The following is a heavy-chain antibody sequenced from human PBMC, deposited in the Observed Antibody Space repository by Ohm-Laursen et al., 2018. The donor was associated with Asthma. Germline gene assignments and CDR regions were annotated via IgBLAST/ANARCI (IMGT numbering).Heavy chain of an antibody. J-gene: IGHJ4*02. V-gene: IGHV2-5*02. CDR3: AHDSNWVIDY. D-gene: IGHD7-27*01. CDR1: GSSLRTKDVA. CDR2: IHWDDTK. Sequence: TQTLTLTCTFSGSSLRTKDVAVGWIRQPPGKALEWLALIHWDDTKRYSPSLNNRLTIIKDASKNQVVLIMTDMDPVDTGTYYCAHDSNWVIDYWGQGTLVTVSS.